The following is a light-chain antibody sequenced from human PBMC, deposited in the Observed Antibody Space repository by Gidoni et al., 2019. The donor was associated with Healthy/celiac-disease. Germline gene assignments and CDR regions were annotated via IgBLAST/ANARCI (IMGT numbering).Light chain of an antibody. CDR1: SSDVGRYNL. Sequence: QSALTQPASVSGSPGQSITLSCTGTSSDVGRYNLVSWFQPHPGKAPKLMIYEGSKRPSGVSNRFSGSKSGNTASLTISGLQAEDEADYYCCSYAGSSTWVFGGGTKLTVL. V-gene: IGLV2-23*01. CDR3: CSYAGSSTWV. J-gene: IGLJ3*02. CDR2: EGS.